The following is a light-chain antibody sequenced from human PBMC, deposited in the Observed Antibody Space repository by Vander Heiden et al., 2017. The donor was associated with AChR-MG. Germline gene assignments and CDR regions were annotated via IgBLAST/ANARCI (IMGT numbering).Light chain of an antibody. V-gene: IGKV3-15*01. CDR1: QSVTSN. J-gene: IGKJ1*01. CDR2: GAS. Sequence: EIVMTQSPATLSVSPGERATLSCRASQSVTSNLAWYQQKPGQAPRLLIYGASTRANGIPARFSGSGSGTEFTLTISSLQSEDFAVYYWQQDNSLWTFGQGTKVEIK. CDR3: QQDNSLWT.